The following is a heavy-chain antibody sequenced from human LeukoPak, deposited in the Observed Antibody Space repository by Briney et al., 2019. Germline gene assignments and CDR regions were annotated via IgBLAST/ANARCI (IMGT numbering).Heavy chain of an antibody. CDR3: ARSIVVVPAAMQGYYYYYMDV. Sequence: PSETLSLTCTVSGGSISSYYWSWIRQPPGKGLEWIGYIYYSGSTNYNPSLKSRVTISVDTSKNQFSLKLSSVTAADTAVYYCARSIVVVPAAMQGYYYYYMDVWGKGTTVTVSS. J-gene: IGHJ6*03. V-gene: IGHV4-59*08. CDR1: GGSISSYY. D-gene: IGHD2-2*01. CDR2: IYYSGST.